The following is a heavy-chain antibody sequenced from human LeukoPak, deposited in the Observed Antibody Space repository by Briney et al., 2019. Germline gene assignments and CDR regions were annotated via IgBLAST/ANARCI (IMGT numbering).Heavy chain of an antibody. CDR1: GGSISSSSYY. CDR3: ARDNYGDYGRYYYYYMDV. J-gene: IGHJ6*03. V-gene: IGHV4-39*07. Sequence: PSETLSLTCTVSGGSISSSSYYWGWIRQPPGKGLEWIGSIYYSGSTYYNPSLKSRVTISVDTSKNQFSLKLSSVTAADTAVYYCARDNYGDYGRYYYYYMDVWGKGTTVTISS. CDR2: IYYSGST. D-gene: IGHD4-17*01.